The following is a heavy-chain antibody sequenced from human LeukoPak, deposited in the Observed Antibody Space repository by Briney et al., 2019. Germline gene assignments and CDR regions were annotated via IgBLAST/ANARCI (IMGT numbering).Heavy chain of an antibody. V-gene: IGHV4-59*08. D-gene: IGHD1-26*01. CDR2: IYKSGST. CDR3: ARHGVGAFFYFDY. CDR1: GFTFSSYA. J-gene: IGHJ4*02. Sequence: GSLRLSCAASGFTFSSYAMSWVRQAPGKGLEWIGYIYKSGSTNYNPSLKSRVTISIDTSKNQFSLKVSSVTAADTAVYYCARHGVGAFFYFDYWGQGTLVTVSS.